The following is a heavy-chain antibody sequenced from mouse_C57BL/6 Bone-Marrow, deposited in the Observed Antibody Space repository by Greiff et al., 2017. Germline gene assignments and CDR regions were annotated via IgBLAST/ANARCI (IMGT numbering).Heavy chain of an antibody. V-gene: IGHV1-42*01. CDR1: GYSFTGYY. J-gene: IGHJ1*03. CDR3: ARGVITTVVAHWYFDV. CDR2: INPSTGGT. D-gene: IGHD1-1*01. Sequence: EVKVEESGPELVKPGASVKISCKASGYSFTGYYMNWVKQSPEKSLEWIGEINPSTGGTTYNQKFKAKATLTVDKSSSTAYMQLKSLTSEDSAVYYCARGVITTVVAHWYFDVWGTGTTVTVSS.